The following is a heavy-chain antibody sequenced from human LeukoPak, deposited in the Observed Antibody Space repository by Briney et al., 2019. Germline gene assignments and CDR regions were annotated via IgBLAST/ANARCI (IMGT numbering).Heavy chain of an antibody. CDR2: IYHGVNS. V-gene: IGHV4-38-2*02. CDR1: GSAISGNYY. D-gene: IGHD6-13*01. CDR3: ARGVAARSTYNFFDY. J-gene: IGHJ4*02. Sequence: PSETLSLTCTVSGSAISGNYYWGWIRQTPGKGLEWIGSIYHGVNSYYNPSLKSRVAISGDPSKNQFSLTLDSLTAADSATYYCARGVAARSTYNFFDYWGQGTQVIVSS.